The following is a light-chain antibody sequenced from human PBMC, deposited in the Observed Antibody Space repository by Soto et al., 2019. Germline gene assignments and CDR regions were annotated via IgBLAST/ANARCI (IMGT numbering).Light chain of an antibody. J-gene: IGLJ3*02. CDR3: CSYARSSTWV. Sequence: QSVLTQPASVSGSPGQSIAISCTGTGTDVGGYNLVSWYQQHPGKAPKLMIYEGSKRPSGVSNRFSGSKSGNTASLTISGLQAEDEADYYCCSYARSSTWVFGGGTQLTVL. V-gene: IGLV2-23*01. CDR2: EGS. CDR1: GTDVGGYNL.